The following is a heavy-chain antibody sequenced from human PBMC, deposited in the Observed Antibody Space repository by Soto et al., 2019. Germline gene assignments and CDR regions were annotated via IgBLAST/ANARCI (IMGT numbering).Heavy chain of an antibody. J-gene: IGHJ5*01. V-gene: IGHV1-18*01. CDR2: ISAYNGNT. CDR1: GYTFTSYG. Sequence: GASVKVSCKASGYTFTSYGISWVRQAPGQGLEWMGWISAYNGNTNYAQKLQGRVTMTTDTSTSTAYMELRSLRSDDTAVYYCARETDDFVVVPAAFRFDPRGQGSLVTVSS. CDR3: ARETDDFVVVPAAFRFDP. D-gene: IGHD2-2*01.